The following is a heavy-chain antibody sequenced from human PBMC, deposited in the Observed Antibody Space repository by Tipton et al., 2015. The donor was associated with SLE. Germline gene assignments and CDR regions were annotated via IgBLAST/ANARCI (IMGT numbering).Heavy chain of an antibody. CDR1: GFSFSNYA. V-gene: IGHV3-23*01. Sequence: SLRLSCPASGFSFSNYAMNWVRQAPGKGLVWVSGTSGSGGTTNYADSVKGRFTISRDNSNNTLYLQMNSLRAEDTAVYYCAKGRTYFDSWGQGTLVTVSS. CDR2: TSGSGGTT. J-gene: IGHJ4*02. CDR3: AKGRTYFDS.